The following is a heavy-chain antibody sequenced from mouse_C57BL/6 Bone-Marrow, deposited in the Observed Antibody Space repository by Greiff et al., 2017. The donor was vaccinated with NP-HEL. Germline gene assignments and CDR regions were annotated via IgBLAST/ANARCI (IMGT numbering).Heavy chain of an antibody. J-gene: IGHJ1*03. V-gene: IGHV1-52*01. Sequence: QVQLQQPGAELVRPGSSVKLSCKASGYTFTSYWMHWVKQRPIQGLEWIGNIDPSDSETHYNQKFKDKATLTVDKSSSTAYMQLSSLTSEDSAVYYCVRDYYGSPHWYFDVWGTGTTVTVSA. CDR2: IDPSDSET. CDR1: GYTFTSYW. CDR3: VRDYYGSPHWYFDV. D-gene: IGHD1-1*01.